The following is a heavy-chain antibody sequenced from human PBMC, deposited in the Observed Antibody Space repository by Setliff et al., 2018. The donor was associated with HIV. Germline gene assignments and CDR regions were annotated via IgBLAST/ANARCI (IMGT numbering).Heavy chain of an antibody. Sequence: PSETLSLTCTVSGGSITTYYWSWIRQPPGKALEWIGYVYYSGSTNYNPFLKSRVSMSVDMSKNQFSLKLSSVTAADTAVYYCARGFAGSVSHYYYYNMDVWGKGTTVTVSS. J-gene: IGHJ6*03. CDR3: ARGFAGSVSHYYYYNMDV. V-gene: IGHV4-59*01. D-gene: IGHD2-8*01. CDR2: VYYSGST. CDR1: GGSITTYY.